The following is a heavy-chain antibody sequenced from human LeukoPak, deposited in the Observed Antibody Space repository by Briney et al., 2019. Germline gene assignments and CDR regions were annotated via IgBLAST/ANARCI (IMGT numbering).Heavy chain of an antibody. J-gene: IGHJ3*02. CDR3: ARVLAATRDFDAFDI. CDR2: IYYSGST. V-gene: IGHV4-59*01. CDR1: GGSFSGYY. Sequence: PSETLSLTCAVYGGSFSGYYWSWIRQPPGKGLEWIGYIYYSGSTNYNPSLKSRVTISVDTSKNQFSLKLSSVTAADTAVYYCARVLAATRDFDAFDIWGQGTMVTVSS. D-gene: IGHD2-15*01.